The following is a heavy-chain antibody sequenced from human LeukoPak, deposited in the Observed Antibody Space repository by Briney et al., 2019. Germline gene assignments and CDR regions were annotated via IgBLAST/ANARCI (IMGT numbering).Heavy chain of an antibody. CDR1: GYTFTSYG. CDR2: INPNSGGT. J-gene: IGHJ4*02. D-gene: IGHD5-18*01. Sequence: ASVKVSCKASGYTFTSYGITWVRQAPAQGLEWMGWINPNSGGTNYAQKFQGRVTMTRDTSMSTAYMELSRLRSDDTAVYYCARGTGEGYSYGRYYFDYWGQGTLVTVSS. CDR3: ARGTGEGYSYGRYYFDY. V-gene: IGHV1-2*02.